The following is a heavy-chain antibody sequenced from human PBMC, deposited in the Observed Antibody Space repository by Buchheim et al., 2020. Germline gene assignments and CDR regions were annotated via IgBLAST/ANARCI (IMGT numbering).Heavy chain of an antibody. CDR3: ARDAVSHCDY. CDR1: GYIFAAHG. V-gene: IGHV1-18*01. D-gene: IGHD4-11*01. CDR2: ISAHSGDT. Sequence: QVQLVQSGTEVKLPGASVKVSCKASGYIFAAHGISWVRQAPGQGLEWMGWISAHSGDTKYAQKLQGRVTMTTDTSTNTAYMELRSLRSDDSAVYYCARDAVSHCDYWGQGTL. J-gene: IGHJ4*02.